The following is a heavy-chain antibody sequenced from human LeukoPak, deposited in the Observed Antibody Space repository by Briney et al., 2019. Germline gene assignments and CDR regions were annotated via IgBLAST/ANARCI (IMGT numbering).Heavy chain of an antibody. CDR1: GYSFTNHY. V-gene: IGHV4-34*12. CDR3: ARGPAAVHP. Sequence: SETLSLTCAVSGYSFTNHYWIWIRQPPGKGLEWIGEILHTGSTNYNPSFKSRLSISIDTSKNQFFLRLTSVTAADTAVYYCARGPAAVHPWGQGTLVAVSS. D-gene: IGHD6-13*01. CDR2: ILHTGST. J-gene: IGHJ5*02.